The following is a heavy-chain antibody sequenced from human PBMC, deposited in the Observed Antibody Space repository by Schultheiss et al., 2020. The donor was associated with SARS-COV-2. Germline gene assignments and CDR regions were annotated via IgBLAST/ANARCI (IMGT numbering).Heavy chain of an antibody. J-gene: IGHJ4*03. D-gene: IGHD3-10*01. CDR2: IYYSGST. CDR1: NVSINTGGYY. CDR3: ARGRPRITMVRGVIVPTDDFDY. Sequence: SETLSLTCTVSNVSINTGGYYWSWFRQHPGKGLEWIGYIYYSGSTNYNPSLKSRVTISVDTSKNQISLRLYSVTAADTAVYYCARGRPRITMVRGVIVPTDDFDYWGQGTMVTVSS. V-gene: IGHV4-61*08.